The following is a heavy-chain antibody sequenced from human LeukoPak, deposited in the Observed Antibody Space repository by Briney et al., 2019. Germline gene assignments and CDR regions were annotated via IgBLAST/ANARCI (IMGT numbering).Heavy chain of an antibody. CDR3: ARDAGYAFYYYYYGMDV. D-gene: IGHD2-2*01. CDR2: IHYSGST. J-gene: IGHJ6*02. CDR1: GGSISSSSYY. Sequence: SETLSLTCTVSGGSISSSSYYWGWIRQPPGKGLEWIGSIHYSGSTYYNPSLKSRVTISVDTSKNQFSLKLSSVTAADTAVYYCARDAGYAFYYYYYGMDVWGQGTTVTVSS. V-gene: IGHV4-39*02.